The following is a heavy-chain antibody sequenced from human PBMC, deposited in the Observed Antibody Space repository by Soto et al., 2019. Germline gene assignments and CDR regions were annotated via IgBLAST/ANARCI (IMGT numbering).Heavy chain of an antibody. CDR2: ISSSGSTI. D-gene: IGHD3-3*01. V-gene: IGHV3-11*01. J-gene: IGHJ4*02. CDR3: AIPQSHYDFWSGFQPNYFDY. CDR1: GFTFSDYY. Sequence: GGSLRLSCAASGFTFSDYYMSWIRQAPGKGLEWVSYISSSGSTIYYADSVKGRFTISRDNAKNSLYLQMNSLRAEDTAVYYCAIPQSHYDFWSGFQPNYFDYWGQGTLVTVSS.